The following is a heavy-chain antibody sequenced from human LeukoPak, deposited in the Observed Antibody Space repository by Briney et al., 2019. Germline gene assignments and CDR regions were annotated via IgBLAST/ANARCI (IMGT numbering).Heavy chain of an antibody. CDR2: IYYSGST. D-gene: IGHD3-22*01. Sequence: SETLSLTCTVSGGSISSSSYYWGWIRQPPGKGLEWIGSIYYSGSTYYNPSLKSRVTISVDTSKDQFSLKLSSVTAADTAVYYCARSPPMIVPPPRWFDPWGQGTLVTVSS. J-gene: IGHJ5*02. CDR3: ARSPPMIVPPPRWFDP. V-gene: IGHV4-39*07. CDR1: GGSISSSSYY.